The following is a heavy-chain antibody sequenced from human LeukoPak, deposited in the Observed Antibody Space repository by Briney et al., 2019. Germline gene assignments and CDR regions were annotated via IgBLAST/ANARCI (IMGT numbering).Heavy chain of an antibody. Sequence: GESLKISCKGSGYSFTNYWIGWVRQMPGNGLEWMGIIYPGDSDTRYSPSFQGQVTISADKSISTAYLQWSSLKASDTAMYYCARPRDMATIWGGGIAYWGQGTLVTVSS. V-gene: IGHV5-51*01. J-gene: IGHJ4*02. CDR2: IYPGDSDT. CDR1: GYSFTNYW. CDR3: ARPRDMATIWGGGIAY. D-gene: IGHD5-24*01.